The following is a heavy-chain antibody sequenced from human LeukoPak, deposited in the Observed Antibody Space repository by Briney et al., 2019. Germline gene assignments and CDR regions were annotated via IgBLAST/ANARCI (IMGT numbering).Heavy chain of an antibody. CDR2: INPSGGST. V-gene: IGHV1-46*01. CDR3: ARASGPRDGYNLSGIGAFDI. D-gene: IGHD5-24*01. J-gene: IGHJ3*02. CDR1: GYTFTSYY. Sequence: GASVKVSCKASGYTFTSYYMHWVRQAPGQGLEWMGIINPSGGSTSYAQKFQGRVTMTRDMSTSTVYMELSSLRSEDTAVYYCARASGPRDGYNLSGIGAFDIWGQGTMVTVSS.